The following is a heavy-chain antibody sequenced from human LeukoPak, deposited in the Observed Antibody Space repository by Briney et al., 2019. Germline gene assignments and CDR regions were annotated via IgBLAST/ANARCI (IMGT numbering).Heavy chain of an antibody. CDR3: ARRLYGSGSSNAFDI. Sequence: SGPTLVNPTQTLTLTCTFSGFSLSTDEMSVSWVRQPPGKALEWLARIDWDDDKYYSASLKTRLTISKDTSKNRVVLTMTNMDPVDTATYYCARRLYGSGSSNAFDIWGHGTMVTVSS. CDR1: GFSLSTDEMS. D-gene: IGHD3-10*01. J-gene: IGHJ3*02. CDR2: IDWDDDK. V-gene: IGHV2-70*11.